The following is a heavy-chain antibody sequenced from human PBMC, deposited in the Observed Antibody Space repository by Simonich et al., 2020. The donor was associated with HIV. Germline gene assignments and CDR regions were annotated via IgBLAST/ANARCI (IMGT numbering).Heavy chain of an antibody. CDR2: INPQSGGT. J-gene: IGHJ6*02. CDR3: ARSLMVGGVYHYYAMDV. Sequence: QVQLVQSGAEARKPGASVKVSCKASGYTFTGYFVHWVRQAPGQGLESWGRINPQSGGTNMDQKFQGRVTMTRDTSITTAYMELSRLRSDDTAVYYCARSLMVGGVYHYYAMDVWGQGTTVTVSS. D-gene: IGHD1-26*01. V-gene: IGHV1-2*06. CDR1: GYTFTGYF.